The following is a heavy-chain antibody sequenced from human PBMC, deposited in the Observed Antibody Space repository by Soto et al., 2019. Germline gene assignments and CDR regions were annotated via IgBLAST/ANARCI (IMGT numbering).Heavy chain of an antibody. J-gene: IGHJ4*02. V-gene: IGHV4-30-4*01. CDR1: GGSISSGDYY. Sequence: SETLSLTCTVSGGSISSGDYYWSWIRQPPGKGLEWIGYIYYSGSTYYNPSLKSRVTISVDTSKNQFSLKLSSVTAADTAVYYCARVARWGELPPPLHDYWGQGTLVTVSS. CDR2: IYYSGST. D-gene: IGHD1-26*01. CDR3: ARVARWGELPPPLHDY.